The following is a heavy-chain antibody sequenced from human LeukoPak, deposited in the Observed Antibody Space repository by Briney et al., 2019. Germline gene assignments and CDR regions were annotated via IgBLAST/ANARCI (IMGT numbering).Heavy chain of an antibody. D-gene: IGHD6-6*01. CDR3: AMLVAPFDY. V-gene: IGHV7-4-1*02. J-gene: IGHJ4*02. CDR2: INTNIGNP. CDR1: GYTFTGYY. Sequence: ASVKVSCKASGYTFTGYYMHWVRQAPGQGLEWMGWINTNIGNPTYAQGFTGRFVFSLDTSVSTAYLQISSLKAEDTAVYYCAMLVAPFDYWGQGTLVTVSS.